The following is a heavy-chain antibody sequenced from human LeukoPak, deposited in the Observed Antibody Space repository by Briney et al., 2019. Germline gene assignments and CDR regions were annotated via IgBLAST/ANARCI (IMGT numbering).Heavy chain of an antibody. CDR2: ISGSASST. J-gene: IGHJ5*02. Sequence: PEGSLRLSCAASGFTFSSYAMSWVRQAPGKGLEWVSAISGSASSTYYADSVKGRFTISRDNSKNTLYLQMNSLRADDTAVYYCAKGLIKSDPWGQGTLVTVSS. CDR1: GFTFSSYA. D-gene: IGHD3-10*01. CDR3: AKGLIKSDP. V-gene: IGHV3-23*01.